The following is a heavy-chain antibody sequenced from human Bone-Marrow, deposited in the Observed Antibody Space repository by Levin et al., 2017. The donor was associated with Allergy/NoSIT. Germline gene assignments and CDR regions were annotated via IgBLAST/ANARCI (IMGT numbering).Heavy chain of an antibody. J-gene: IGHJ4*02. V-gene: IGHV4-59*11. CDR3: AKVDSSSWNPPEYYFDC. CDR1: GDSLTSHY. CDR2: IYYGGRT. D-gene: IGHD6-13*01. Sequence: SHTLSLTCTVSGDSLTSHYWSWIRQSPGKGLEWIGFIYYGGRTNYNPSLKSRVRISVDTSKNQFSLRLATVTAADTAVYYCAKVDSSSWNPPEYYFDCWGQGALVAVSS.